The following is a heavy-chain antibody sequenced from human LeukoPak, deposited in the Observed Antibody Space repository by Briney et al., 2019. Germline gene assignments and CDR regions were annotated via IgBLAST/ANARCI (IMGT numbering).Heavy chain of an antibody. CDR2: ISSSSSYI. J-gene: IGHJ4*02. V-gene: IGHV3-21*01. CDR1: GFTFSSYS. D-gene: IGHD3-3*01. CDR3: ARGRYGFWSGYYTFDY. Sequence: GGSLRLSCAASGFTFSSYSMNWVRQAPGQGLEWVSSISSSSSYIYYADSVKGRFTVSRDNAKNSLYLQMNSLRAEDTAVYYCARGRYGFWSGYYTFDYWGQGTLVTVSS.